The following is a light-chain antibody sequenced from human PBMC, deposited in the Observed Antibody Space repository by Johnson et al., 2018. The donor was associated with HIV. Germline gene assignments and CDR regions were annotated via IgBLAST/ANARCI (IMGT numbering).Light chain of an antibody. V-gene: IGLV1-51*01. Sequence: QAVLTQPPSVSAAPGQKVTISCSGSSSNIGNNYVSWYQQLPGTAPKLLIYDNNKRPSGTPDRFSGSKSGTSATLGITGLQTGDEADYYCGTWDSSLSSMGLGTGTKVTVL. CDR2: DNN. J-gene: IGLJ1*01. CDR3: GTWDSSLSSMG. CDR1: SSNIGNNY.